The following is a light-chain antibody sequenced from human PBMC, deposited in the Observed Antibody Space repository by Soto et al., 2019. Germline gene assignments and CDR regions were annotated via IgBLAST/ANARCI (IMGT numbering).Light chain of an antibody. CDR3: QQYDNLPYT. J-gene: IGKJ2*01. Sequence: DIQMTQSPSSLAASVGDRVTITCRASQAISNYLAWYQQKPGEVPKVLIYGASTLQSGVPSRFSGSGSGTDFTFTISSLQPEDIATYYCQQYDNLPYTFGQGTKLEIK. V-gene: IGKV1-27*01. CDR2: GAS. CDR1: QAISNY.